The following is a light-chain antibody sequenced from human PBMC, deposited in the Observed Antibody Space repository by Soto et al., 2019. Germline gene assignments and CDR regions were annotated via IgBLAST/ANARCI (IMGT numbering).Light chain of an antibody. Sequence: DIQMTQSPSTLSSSLGDRVTITCRASQSISSWLAWYQQKPGKAPKLLIYDASSLESGVPSRFSGSGSATEFTLTISSLQSEDFAVYYGQHYKIWPLYTFGQGTKVDIK. CDR3: QHYKIWPLYT. J-gene: IGKJ2*01. V-gene: IGKV1-5*01. CDR1: QSISSW. CDR2: DAS.